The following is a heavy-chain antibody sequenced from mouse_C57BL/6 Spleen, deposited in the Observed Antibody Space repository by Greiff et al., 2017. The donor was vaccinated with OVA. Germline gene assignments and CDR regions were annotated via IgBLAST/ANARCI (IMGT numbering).Heavy chain of an antibody. CDR2: ISSGGSYT. Sequence: EVKLMESGGDLVKPGGSLKLSCAASGFTFSSYGMSWVRQTPDKRLEWVATISSGGSYTYYPDSVKGRFTISRDNAKNTLYLQMSSLKSEDTAMYYCARHEGYYDYDGGYFDVWGTGTTVTVSS. CDR1: GFTFSSYG. D-gene: IGHD2-4*01. CDR3: ARHEGYYDYDGGYFDV. J-gene: IGHJ1*03. V-gene: IGHV5-6*01.